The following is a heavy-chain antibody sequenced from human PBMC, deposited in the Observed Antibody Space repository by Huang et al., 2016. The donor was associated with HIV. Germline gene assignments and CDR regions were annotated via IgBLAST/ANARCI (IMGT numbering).Heavy chain of an antibody. CDR1: EYTFTTYT. Sequence: GASVKISCKASEYTFTTYTMNWVRQAPGQGLEWMGWINTNTGIPTYAQGFTGRFVISLDTSVTTAYLQISNLKAEDTAVYYCASLEQAPNYYSMAVWGKGTTVTVSS. V-gene: IGHV7-4-1*02. J-gene: IGHJ6*04. CDR3: ASLEQAPNYYSMAV. CDR2: INTNTGIP.